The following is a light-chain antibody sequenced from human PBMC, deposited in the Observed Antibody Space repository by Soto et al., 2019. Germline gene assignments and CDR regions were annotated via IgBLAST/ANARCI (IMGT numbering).Light chain of an antibody. CDR1: QSVSSN. Sequence: EIVMTQSPATLSVSPGERATLSCRASQSVSSNLAWYQQKPGQAPRLLIYGASTRATGIPARFSGSGSGTEFPLTRSSLESEDFAVYYCPQDKHWAPDPTLNWWTFGQGNKVEIK. V-gene: IGKV3-15*01. CDR3: PQDKHWAPDPTLNWWT. J-gene: IGKJ1*01. CDR2: GAS.